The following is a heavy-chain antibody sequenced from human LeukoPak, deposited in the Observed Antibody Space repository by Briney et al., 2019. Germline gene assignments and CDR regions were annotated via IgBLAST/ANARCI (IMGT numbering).Heavy chain of an antibody. Sequence: GGSLRPSCAVSGFTVSSNHMSWVRQAPGKGLEWVSVIYSGGSTDYADSVKGRFTISRDNSKNTVYIQMNSLRAEDTAVYYCARDPSYGDYTRFDYWGQGTLVTVSS. CDR1: GFTVSSNH. CDR3: ARDPSYGDYTRFDY. J-gene: IGHJ4*02. D-gene: IGHD4-17*01. CDR2: IYSGGST. V-gene: IGHV3-53*01.